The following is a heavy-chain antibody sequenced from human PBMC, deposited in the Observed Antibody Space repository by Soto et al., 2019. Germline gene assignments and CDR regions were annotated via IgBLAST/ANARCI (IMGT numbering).Heavy chain of an antibody. D-gene: IGHD6-13*01. CDR2: IYHSGST. CDR3: ARYLRYRGSWYAVDYFDY. V-gene: IGHV4-4*02. J-gene: IGHJ4*02. Sequence: QVQLQESGPGLVKPSGTLSLTCAVSGGSISSSNWWSWVRQPPGKGLEWIGEIYHSGSTNYNPSLKSRVTISVDKSKNQFSLKLSSVTAADTAVYYCARYLRYRGSWYAVDYFDYWGQGTLVTVSS. CDR1: GGSISSSNW.